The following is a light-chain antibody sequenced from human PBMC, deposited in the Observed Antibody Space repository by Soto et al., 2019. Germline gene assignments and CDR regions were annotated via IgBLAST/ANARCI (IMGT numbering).Light chain of an antibody. CDR3: QQSYNAPMYT. Sequence: SQMTQSPSSLSASVGDRVTITCRASRSITTYLNWYQQKPGKAPKLLISAASNLQSGVPSRFSGSGSGTDFTLTISSLQPEDFASYYCQQSYNAPMYTFGQGTKLEI. CDR1: RSITTY. V-gene: IGKV1-39*01. CDR2: AAS. J-gene: IGKJ2*01.